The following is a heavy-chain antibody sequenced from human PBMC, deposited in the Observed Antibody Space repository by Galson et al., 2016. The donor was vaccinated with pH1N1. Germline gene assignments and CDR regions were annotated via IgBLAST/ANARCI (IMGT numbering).Heavy chain of an antibody. CDR1: GGSISSRSYY. CDR3: ARPRPPTEDWGYYFDY. V-gene: IGHV4-39*01. J-gene: IGHJ4*02. Sequence: ETLSLTCTVSGGSISSRSYYWGWIRQPPGKGLEWIGSIYYSGSTYYNPSLKSRVTISVATSKNQFSLKLSSVTAADTAVYYCARPRPPTEDWGYYFDYWGQGTLVTVSS. CDR2: IYYSGST. D-gene: IGHD3/OR15-3a*01.